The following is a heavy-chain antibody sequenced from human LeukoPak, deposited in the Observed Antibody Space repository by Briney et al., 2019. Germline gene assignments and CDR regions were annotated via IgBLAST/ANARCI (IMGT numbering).Heavy chain of an antibody. CDR2: ISAYNGNT. J-gene: IGHJ6*03. Sequence: ASVKVSCKASGYPFTSYGISWVRQAPGQGLEWMGWISAYNGNTNYAQKLQGRVTMTTDTSTSTAYMELRSLRSDDTAVYYCARRIAYCSGGSCYSAPYYYYYMDVWGKGTTVTVSS. V-gene: IGHV1-18*01. CDR1: GYPFTSYG. CDR3: ARRIAYCSGGSCYSAPYYYYYMDV. D-gene: IGHD2-15*01.